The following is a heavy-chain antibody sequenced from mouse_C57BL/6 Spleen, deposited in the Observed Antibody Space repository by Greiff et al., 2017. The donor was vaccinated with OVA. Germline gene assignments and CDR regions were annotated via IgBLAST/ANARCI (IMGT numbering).Heavy chain of an antibody. D-gene: IGHD1-1*01. CDR1: GYTFTSYG. Sequence: VHVKQSGAELVRPGSSVKMSCKTSGYTFTSYGINWVKQRPGQGLEWIGDIYIGNGYTEYNEKFKGKATLTSDTSSSTAYMQLSSLTSEDSAIYFCARSAPITTVVAEDFDVWGTGTTVTVSS. CDR2: IYIGNGYT. J-gene: IGHJ1*03. V-gene: IGHV1-58*01. CDR3: ARSAPITTVVAEDFDV.